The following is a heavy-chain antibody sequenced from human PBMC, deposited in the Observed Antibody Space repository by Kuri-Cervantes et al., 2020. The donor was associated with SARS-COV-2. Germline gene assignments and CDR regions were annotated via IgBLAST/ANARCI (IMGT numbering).Heavy chain of an antibody. Sequence: ASVKVSCKASGYTFTGYYMHWVRQAPGQRLEWMGWINPNSGGTNYAQKFQGRVTMTRDTSISTAYMELSRLRSDDTAVYYCARGRDIVVVPAAIPEGGGFDYWGQGTLVTVSS. CDR1: GYTFTGYY. J-gene: IGHJ4*02. V-gene: IGHV1-2*02. D-gene: IGHD2-2*01. CDR2: INPNSGGT. CDR3: ARGRDIVVVPAAIPEGGGFDY.